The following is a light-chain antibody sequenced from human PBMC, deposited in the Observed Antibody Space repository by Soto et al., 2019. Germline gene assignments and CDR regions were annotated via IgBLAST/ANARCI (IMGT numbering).Light chain of an antibody. Sequence: EIVLTQSPGTLSSSPGARATLSCSASQSVSSSYLAWYQQKPCQAPRLLIYGASSRATGIPDRFSGSGSGTDFTLTISRLEPEDFAVYYCQQYDSSPKTFGQGTKVEIK. J-gene: IGKJ1*01. V-gene: IGKV3-20*01. CDR1: QSVSSSY. CDR3: QQYDSSPKT. CDR2: GAS.